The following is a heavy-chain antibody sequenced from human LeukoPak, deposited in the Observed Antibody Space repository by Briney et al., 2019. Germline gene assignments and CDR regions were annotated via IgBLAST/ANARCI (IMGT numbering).Heavy chain of an antibody. CDR3: ARGGLFGTLDY. J-gene: IGHJ4*02. CDR1: GFTFSDSS. CDR2: IKQGEGDK. V-gene: IGHV3-7*01. Sequence: PGGSLRLSCVASGFTFSDSSMSWVRQAPGKGLEWLANIKQGEGDKFYLESVMGRFTISRDNGNNSLFLQLTSLRVEDTAAYYCARGGLFGTLDYWGQGARVTVS. D-gene: IGHD3-3*01.